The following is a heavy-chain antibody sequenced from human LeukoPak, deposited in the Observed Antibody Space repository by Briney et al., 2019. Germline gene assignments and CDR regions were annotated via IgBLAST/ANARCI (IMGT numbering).Heavy chain of an antibody. CDR1: EFSVGSNY. V-gene: IGHV3-66*01. CDR3: ARDLWHIARYGHYMDV. Sequence: GGSLRLSCAASEFSVGSNYMTWVRQAPGKGLEWVSLIYSGGSTYYADSVKGRFTISRENAKNSLYLQMNSLRAEDTAVYYCARDLWHIARYGHYMDVWGKGTTVTISS. J-gene: IGHJ6*03. CDR2: IYSGGST. D-gene: IGHD2-21*01.